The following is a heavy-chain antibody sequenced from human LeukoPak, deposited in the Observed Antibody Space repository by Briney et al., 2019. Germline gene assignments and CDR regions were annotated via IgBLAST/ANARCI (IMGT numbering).Heavy chain of an antibody. Sequence: PGGPLRLSCAASGYPFSSCEMNWVRQAPGKGLEWVSYISSSGSTIYYADSVEGRFIISRDNAKIALYLQMNGLRAEDTAVYYCASMSSGDDYWGQGSLVTVSS. CDR1: GYPFSSCE. J-gene: IGHJ4*02. CDR3: ASMSSGDDY. D-gene: IGHD3-22*01. V-gene: IGHV3-48*03. CDR2: ISSSGSTI.